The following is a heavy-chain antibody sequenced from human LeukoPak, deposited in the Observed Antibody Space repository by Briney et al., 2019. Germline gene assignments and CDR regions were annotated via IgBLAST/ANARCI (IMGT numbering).Heavy chain of an antibody. J-gene: IGHJ6*03. Sequence: GGSLRLSCAASGFTFSSYGMHWVRQAPGKGLEWVAVISYDGSNKYYADSVKGRFTISRDNSKNTLYLQMNSLRAEDTAVYYCAKEYGSSWYLTYYYYMDVWGKGTTVTISS. CDR1: GFTFSSYG. D-gene: IGHD6-13*01. V-gene: IGHV3-30*18. CDR3: AKEYGSSWYLTYYYYMDV. CDR2: ISYDGSNK.